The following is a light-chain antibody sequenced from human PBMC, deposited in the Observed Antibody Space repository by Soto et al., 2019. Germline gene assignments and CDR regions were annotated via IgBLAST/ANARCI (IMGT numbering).Light chain of an antibody. V-gene: IGKV1-9*01. CDR1: QGISSS. Sequence: IPVTHSPSFLSAARGDRVPVTCRASQGISSSLAWYQQRAGKAPTFLIYAAPTLQSGAPSRFSGSGSGTEFALTISSLQPEDSATYYCQQLKSYPLTFDGGTKVDIK. CDR2: AAP. CDR3: QQLKSYPLT. J-gene: IGKJ4*01.